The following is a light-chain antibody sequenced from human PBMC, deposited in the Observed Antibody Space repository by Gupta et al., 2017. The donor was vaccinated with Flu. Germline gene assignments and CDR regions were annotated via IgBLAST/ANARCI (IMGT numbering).Light chain of an antibody. CDR3: QQRSGLPMYT. Sequence: ATLSLSPGDRAILSCRASQSVNIYLAWYQQKPGQPPRLLMFDASKRAAGIPDRFSGSGSGTDFTLTISTLEPEDFAVYYCQQRSGLPMYTFGQGTXLE. CDR1: QSVNIY. J-gene: IGKJ2*01. CDR2: DAS. V-gene: IGKV3-11*01.